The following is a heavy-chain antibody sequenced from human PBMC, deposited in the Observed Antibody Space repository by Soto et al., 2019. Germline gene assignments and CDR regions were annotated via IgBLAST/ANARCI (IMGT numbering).Heavy chain of an antibody. CDR2: IWYDGSNK. J-gene: IGHJ4*02. CDR1: GFTFSSYG. V-gene: IGHV3-33*01. CDR3: ARDYPHGRMSYFDY. Sequence: QVQLVESGGGVVQPGRSLRLSCAASGFTFSSYGMHWVRQAPGKGLEWVAVIWYDGSNKYYADSVKGRFTISRDNSKNTLYLQMNSLRAEDTAVYYCARDYPHGRMSYFDYWGQGTLVTVSS.